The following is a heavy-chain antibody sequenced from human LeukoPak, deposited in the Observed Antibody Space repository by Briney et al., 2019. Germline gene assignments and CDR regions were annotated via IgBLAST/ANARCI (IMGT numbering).Heavy chain of an antibody. CDR3: ARDNGDFAGWFDP. D-gene: IGHD4-17*01. CDR1: GYSFTSYG. V-gene: IGHV1-18*01. CDR2: ISGSSGKT. J-gene: IGHJ5*02. Sequence: ASLKVSCKTSGYSFTSYGISWVRQAPGQGLEWMAWISGSSGKTNFAQKVQGRVAMTADISTGTAYMELRSLRSDDTAVYYCARDNGDFAGWFDPWGQGTLVTVSS.